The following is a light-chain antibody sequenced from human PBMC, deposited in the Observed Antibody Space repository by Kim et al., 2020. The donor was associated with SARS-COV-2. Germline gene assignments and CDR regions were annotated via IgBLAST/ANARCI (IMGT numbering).Light chain of an antibody. CDR2: GAS. CDR3: QQYHNWPPFT. V-gene: IGKV3-15*01. CDR1: QGLSSN. J-gene: IGKJ2*01. Sequence: SPRERATLSRRASQGLSSNLAWYQQTPGQPPRLLIYGASTRATGIPARFSGSGSGTEFTLTISSLQSEDFAVYYCQQYHNWPPFTFGQGTKLEI.